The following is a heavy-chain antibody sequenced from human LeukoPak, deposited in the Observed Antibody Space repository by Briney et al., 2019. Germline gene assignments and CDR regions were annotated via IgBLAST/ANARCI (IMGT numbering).Heavy chain of an antibody. J-gene: IGHJ4*02. CDR2: ISGSGGST. V-gene: IGHV3-23*01. D-gene: IGHD1-26*01. CDR3: AKSGITAPRPTTFDY. Sequence: GGSLRLSCAASGFTFSSYAMSWVRQAAGKGLEWVSAISGSGGSTYYADSVKGRFTISRDNSKNTLYLQMNSLRAEDTAVYYCAKSGITAPRPTTFDYRGQGTLVTVSS. CDR1: GFTFSSYA.